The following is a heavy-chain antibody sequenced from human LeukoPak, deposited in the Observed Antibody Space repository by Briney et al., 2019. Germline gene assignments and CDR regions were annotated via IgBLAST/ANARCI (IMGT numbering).Heavy chain of an antibody. V-gene: IGHV1-46*01. D-gene: IGHD6-19*01. CDR1: GYTFTNYY. J-gene: IGHJ4*02. CDR3: ARDRSSGWYPFDY. Sequence: ASVKVSCKASGYTFTNYYMHWVRQAPGQGLEWMGIINPSGGSTMYAQTFQGRVTMTSDTSTSTVYMEMSSLRSEDTAVFYCARDRSSGWYPFDYWARERWSPSPQ. CDR2: INPSGGST.